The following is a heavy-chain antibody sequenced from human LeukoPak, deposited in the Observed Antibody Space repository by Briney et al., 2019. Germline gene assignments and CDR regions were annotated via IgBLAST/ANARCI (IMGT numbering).Heavy chain of an antibody. J-gene: IGHJ4*02. CDR2: VSGSGDTT. CDR3: AKSDYYDESGHPSSFEY. CDR1: GFPFSSCA. V-gene: IGHV3-23*01. Sequence: GGSLRLSCAASGFPFSSCAMSWVRQPPGKGLEWVSGVSGSGDTTYYADSVKGRFTISRDNSKNTLYLQMDSLRAEDAAVYYCAKSDYYDESGHPSSFEYWAQGTLVTVSS. D-gene: IGHD3-16*01.